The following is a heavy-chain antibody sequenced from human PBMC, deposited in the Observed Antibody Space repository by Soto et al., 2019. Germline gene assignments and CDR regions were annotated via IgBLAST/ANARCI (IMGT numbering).Heavy chain of an antibody. CDR3: ARDLRVRYYDSSGSLH. CDR2: ISYDGSNK. J-gene: IGHJ4*02. V-gene: IGHV3-30-3*01. CDR1: GFTFSSYE. Sequence: GGSLRLSCAGSGFTFSSYEMNWVRQAPGKGLEWVAVISYDGSNKYYADSVKGRFTISRDNSKNTLYLQMNSLRAEDTAVYYCARDLRVRYYDSSGSLHWGQGTLVTVSS. D-gene: IGHD3-22*01.